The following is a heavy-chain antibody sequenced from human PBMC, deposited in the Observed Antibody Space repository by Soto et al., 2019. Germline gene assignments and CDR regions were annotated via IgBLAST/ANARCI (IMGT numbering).Heavy chain of an antibody. D-gene: IGHD5-18*01. V-gene: IGHV4-39*01. CDR2: IYYSGST. Sequence: QLQLQESGPGLVKPSETLSLTCTVSGGSISSSSYYWGWIRQPPGKGLEWIGSIYYSGSTYYNPSLNGRVTXPXXXSXXLCSLKLSSVTAADTAVYYCARHVRGYSYGPPYDYWGQGTLVTVSS. CDR3: ARHVRGYSYGPPYDY. J-gene: IGHJ4*02. CDR1: GGSISSSSYY.